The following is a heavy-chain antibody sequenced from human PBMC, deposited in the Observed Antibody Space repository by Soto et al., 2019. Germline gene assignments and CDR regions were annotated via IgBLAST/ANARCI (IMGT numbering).Heavy chain of an antibody. CDR2: IIPILGIA. CDR1: GGTFSSYT. Sequence: QVQLVQSGAEVKKPGSSVKVSCKASGGTFSSYTISWVRQAPGQGLEWMGRIIPILGIANYAQKFQGRITITADKSTSTAYMELSSLRSEDTAVYYCARMANWNDCWFDPWGQGTLVTVSS. J-gene: IGHJ5*02. D-gene: IGHD1-20*01. V-gene: IGHV1-69*02. CDR3: ARMANWNDCWFDP.